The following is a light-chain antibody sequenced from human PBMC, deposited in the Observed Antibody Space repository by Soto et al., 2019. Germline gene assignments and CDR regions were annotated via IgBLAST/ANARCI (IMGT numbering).Light chain of an antibody. V-gene: IGLV2-18*02. CDR3: SSYTSSTTLV. CDR2: EVN. Sequence: QSALTQPPSVSGSPGQSVTISCTGTSSDVGSYNLVSWYQQPPGTAPKLMIYEVNNRPSGVPDRFSGSKSGNTASLTISGLQAEDEADYYCSSYTSSTTLVFGGGTKLTVL. J-gene: IGLJ2*01. CDR1: SSDVGSYNL.